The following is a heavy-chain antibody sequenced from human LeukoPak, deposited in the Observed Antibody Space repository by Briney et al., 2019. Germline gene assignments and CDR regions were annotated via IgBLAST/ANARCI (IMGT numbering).Heavy chain of an antibody. Sequence: AESLKISCKGSGYSFTNYWIGWVRQMPGKGLEWMGIIYPADSDTRYSPSFQGQVTISADKSISTAYLQWSSLKASDTAMYYCARRGNTVTTDLLADAFDVWAQGTMVTVSS. J-gene: IGHJ3*01. V-gene: IGHV5-51*01. D-gene: IGHD4-17*01. CDR1: GYSFTNYW. CDR2: IYPADSDT. CDR3: ARRGNTVTTDLLADAFDV.